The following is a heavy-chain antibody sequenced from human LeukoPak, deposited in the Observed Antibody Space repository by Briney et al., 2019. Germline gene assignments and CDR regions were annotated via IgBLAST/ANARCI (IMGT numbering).Heavy chain of an antibody. CDR2: ISSSGSTI. CDR3: ASSPVVAGDSDY. D-gene: IGHD2-15*01. Sequence: GGSLRLSCAASGFTFSSYEMNWVRQAPGKGLEWVSYISSSGSTIYYADSVKGRFTISRDNAKNSLYLQMNSLRAEDTAVYYCASSPVVAGDSDYWGQGTLVTVSS. V-gene: IGHV3-48*03. J-gene: IGHJ4*02. CDR1: GFTFSSYE.